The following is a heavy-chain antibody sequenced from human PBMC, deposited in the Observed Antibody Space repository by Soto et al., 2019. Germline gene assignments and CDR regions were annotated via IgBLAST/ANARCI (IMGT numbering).Heavy chain of an antibody. J-gene: IGHJ4*02. CDR1: GGTFSNYA. CDR3: ARREIQGPIDY. CDR2: IILPFGTA. V-gene: IGHV1-69*13. Sequence: GASVKVSCTASGGTFSNYAISCVRQAPGQGLEWMGGIILPFGTANYAQKFQGRVTSTADESMTTAYMELSGLGSEDTAVYYCARREIQGPIDYWGQGTLVTVSS. D-gene: IGHD1-26*01.